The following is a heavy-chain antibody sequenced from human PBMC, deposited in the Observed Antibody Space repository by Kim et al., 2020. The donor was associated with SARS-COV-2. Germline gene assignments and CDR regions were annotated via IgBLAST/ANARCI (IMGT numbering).Heavy chain of an antibody. Sequence: YNPSLKSRVTISVDTSKNQFSLKLSSVTAADMAVYYCSRGGYNSYWYFDLWGRGTLVTVSS. V-gene: IGHV4-31*02. J-gene: IGHJ2*01. D-gene: IGHD5-12*01. CDR3: SRGGYNSYWYFDL.